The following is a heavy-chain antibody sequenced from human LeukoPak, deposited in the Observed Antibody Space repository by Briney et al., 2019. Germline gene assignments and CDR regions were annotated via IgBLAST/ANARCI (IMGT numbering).Heavy chain of an antibody. CDR2: INHSGST. Sequence: PSETLSLTCAVYGGSFSGYYWSWIRQPPGKGLEWIGEINHSGSTNYNPSLKSRVTISVDTSKNQVSLKLSSVTAADTAVYYCATFDGYNYRTFDYWGQGTLVTVSS. V-gene: IGHV4-34*01. CDR3: ATFDGYNYRTFDY. D-gene: IGHD5-24*01. J-gene: IGHJ4*02. CDR1: GGSFSGYY.